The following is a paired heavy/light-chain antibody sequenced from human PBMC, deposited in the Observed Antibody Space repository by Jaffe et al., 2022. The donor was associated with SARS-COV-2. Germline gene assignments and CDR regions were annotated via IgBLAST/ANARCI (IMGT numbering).Heavy chain of an antibody. D-gene: IGHD2-8*01. CDR1: GFTFSTYT. CDR3: ARVRCPGCYYYYGMDV. CDR2: ISSSSTYR. Sequence: EVQLVESGGGLVKPGGSLRLSCAASGFTFSTYTMNWVRQAPGKGLEWVSAISSSSTYRYFADSVMGRFTISRDNAKNSLFLQMDSLRAEDTAVYYCARVRCPGCYYYYGMDVWGQGTTVTVSS. V-gene: IGHV3-21*01. J-gene: IGHJ6*02.
Light chain of an antibody. Sequence: QSALTQPASVSGSPGQSITISCSGTSSDVGGYNYVSWYQDHPGKAPKLMIYDVSSRPSGVSNRFSGSKSGNTASLTISGLQAEDEADYYCSSYTSTTTVLFGGGTKLTVL. CDR3: SSYTSTTTVL. J-gene: IGLJ2*01. CDR1: SSDVGGYNY. V-gene: IGLV2-14*03. CDR2: DVS.